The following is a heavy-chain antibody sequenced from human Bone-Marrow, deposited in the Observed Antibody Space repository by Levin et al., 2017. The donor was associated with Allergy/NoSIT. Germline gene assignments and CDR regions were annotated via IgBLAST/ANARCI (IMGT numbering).Heavy chain of an antibody. CDR1: GYTFTGYY. J-gene: IGHJ4*02. D-gene: IGHD2-2*01. CDR3: ARVKGEYQLLSTGFNY. Sequence: ASVKVSCKASGYTFTGYYMHCVRQAPGQGLEWMGWINPNSGGTNYAQKFQGRVTMTRDTSISTAYMELSRLRSDDTAVYYCARVKGEYQLLSTGFNYWGQGTLVTVSS. CDR2: INPNSGGT. V-gene: IGHV1-2*02.